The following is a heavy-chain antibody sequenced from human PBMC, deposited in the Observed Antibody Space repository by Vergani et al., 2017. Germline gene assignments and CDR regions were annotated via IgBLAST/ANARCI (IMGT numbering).Heavy chain of an antibody. CDR1: RYPFSRYG. J-gene: IGHJ6*02. V-gene: IGHV1-18*01. CDR3: SRGGFYTSRNDFKFYGLGV. D-gene: IGHD3-3*01. CDR2: ISAYSGET. Sequence: QAQLVQSGAEVKKPGASVRVSCKASRYPFSRYGISWVRQAPGQGLEWMGWISAYSGETRYARSLQGRVTMTPDASTNTAYMSLRSLRSDDTAIYYCSRGGFYTSRNDFKFYGLGVWGQGTTVTVTS.